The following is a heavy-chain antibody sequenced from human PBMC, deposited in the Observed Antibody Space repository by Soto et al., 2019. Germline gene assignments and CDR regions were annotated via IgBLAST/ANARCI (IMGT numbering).Heavy chain of an antibody. V-gene: IGHV3-48*01. D-gene: IGHD3-9*01. CDR2: IRSSRSTI. CDR1: GFTFSSYS. J-gene: IGHJ4*02. CDR3: ARGGAILTGYYDY. Sequence: EVQLVESGGVLVQPGGSLRLSCAASGFTFSSYSMNWVRQAPGKGLEWGSYIRSSRSTIYYADSVKGRFTISRDNAKNSLYLQMNSLRAEDTAVYYCARGGAILTGYYDYWGQGTLVTVSS.